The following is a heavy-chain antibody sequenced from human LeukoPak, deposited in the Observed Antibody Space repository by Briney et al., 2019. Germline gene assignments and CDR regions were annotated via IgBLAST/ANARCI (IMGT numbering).Heavy chain of an antibody. CDR3: AKDPSIAVAGRYFQH. CDR1: GFTFSSYW. CDR2: IKQDGSEK. V-gene: IGHV3-7*01. Sequence: GGSLRLSCAASGFTFSSYWMSWVRQAPGKGLEWVANIKQDGSEKYYVDSVKGRFTISRDNAKNSLYLQMNSLRAEDTAVYYCAKDPSIAVAGRYFQHWGQGTLVTVSS. J-gene: IGHJ1*01. D-gene: IGHD6-19*01.